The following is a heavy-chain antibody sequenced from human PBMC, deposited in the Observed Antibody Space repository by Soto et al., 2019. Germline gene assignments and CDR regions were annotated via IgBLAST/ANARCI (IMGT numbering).Heavy chain of an antibody. V-gene: IGHV3-30-3*01. J-gene: IGHJ4*02. D-gene: IGHD3-22*01. CDR2: ISYDGSNK. CDR1: GFTFSSYA. CDR3: ARGGYGYYDSSGYLIDY. Sequence: QVQLVESGGGVVQPGRSLRLSCAASGFTFSSYAMHWVRQAPGKGLEWVAVISYDGSNKYYADSVKGRFTISRDNSKNTLYLQMNSLRAEDTAVYYCARGGYGYYDSSGYLIDYWGQGTLVTVSS.